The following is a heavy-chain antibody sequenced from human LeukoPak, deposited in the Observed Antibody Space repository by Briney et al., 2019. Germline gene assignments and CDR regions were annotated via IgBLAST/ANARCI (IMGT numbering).Heavy chain of an antibody. Sequence: GGSLRLSCAASGFTFDDYAMHWVRQAPGKGLEWVSGISWNSGSIGYADSVKGRFTISRDNAKNSLYLQMNSLRAEDMALYYCAKDTQEYYDSSGGFDYWGQGTLVTVSS. D-gene: IGHD3-22*01. J-gene: IGHJ4*02. V-gene: IGHV3-9*03. CDR1: GFTFDDYA. CDR3: AKDTQEYYDSSGGFDY. CDR2: ISWNSGSI.